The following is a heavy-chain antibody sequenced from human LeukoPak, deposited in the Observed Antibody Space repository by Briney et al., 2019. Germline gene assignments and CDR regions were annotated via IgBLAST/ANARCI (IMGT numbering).Heavy chain of an antibody. Sequence: HPGGSLRLSCAASGFTFSSYAMSWVRQAPGKGLEWVSAISGSGGSTYYADSVKGRFTISRDNSKNTLYLQMNSLRAEDTAVYYCAKDPADCSSTSCYELGYWGQGTLVTVSS. D-gene: IGHD2-2*01. V-gene: IGHV3-23*01. J-gene: IGHJ4*02. CDR1: GFTFSSYA. CDR2: ISGSGGST. CDR3: AKDPADCSSTSCYELGY.